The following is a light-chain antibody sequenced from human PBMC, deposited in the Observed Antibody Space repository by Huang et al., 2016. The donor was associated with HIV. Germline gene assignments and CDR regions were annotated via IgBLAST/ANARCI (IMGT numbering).Light chain of an antibody. CDR2: AAS. Sequence: DIQMTQSPFSLSASIGDRVTVTWRASQPIINSLAWYQQKPGQAPKPLLYAASRLKSGVPSRFSCSGSGTTYSLTISSLRPEDFATYHCQQYFTTPPWSFGQGTKLEIK. V-gene: IGKV1-NL1*01. J-gene: IGKJ2*01. CDR1: QPIINS. CDR3: QQYFTTPPWS.